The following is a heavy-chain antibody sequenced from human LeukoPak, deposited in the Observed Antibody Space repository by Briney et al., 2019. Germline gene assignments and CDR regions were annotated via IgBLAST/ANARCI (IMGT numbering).Heavy chain of an antibody. D-gene: IGHD3-10*01. CDR1: GFTFSSYA. CDR2: ISGSGGST. V-gene: IGHV3-23*01. Sequence: GGSLRLSCAASGFTFSSYAMSWVRQAPGKGLEWVSAISGSGGSTYYADSVKGRFTISRDNAKNTLYLQMNSLRAEDTAVYYCASLRMVRGVILDYWGQGTLVTVSS. CDR3: ASLRMVRGVILDY. J-gene: IGHJ4*02.